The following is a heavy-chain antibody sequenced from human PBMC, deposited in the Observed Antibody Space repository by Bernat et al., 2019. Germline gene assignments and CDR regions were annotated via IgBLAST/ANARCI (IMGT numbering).Heavy chain of an antibody. D-gene: IGHD3-10*01. J-gene: IGHJ4*02. CDR1: GFTFSSYS. CDR3: ARGPVRFEELLVVASDY. CDR2: ISSSSSTI. Sequence: EVQLVESGGGLVQPGGSLRLSCAASGFTFSSYSMNWVRQAPGKGLEWVSYISSSSSTIYYADSVKGRFTISRDNAKNSLYLQMNSLRVEDTAVYYCARGPVRFEELLVVASDYWGQGTLVTVSS. V-gene: IGHV3-48*01.